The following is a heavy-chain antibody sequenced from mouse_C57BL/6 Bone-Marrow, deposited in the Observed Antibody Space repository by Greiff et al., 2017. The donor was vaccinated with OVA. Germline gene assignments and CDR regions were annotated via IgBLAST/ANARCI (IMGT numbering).Heavy chain of an antibody. J-gene: IGHJ1*03. CDR2: INYDGSST. V-gene: IGHV5-16*01. CDR1: GFTFSDYY. D-gene: IGHD3-3*01. CDR3: ARDRDDYWYFDV. Sequence: EVHLVESVGGLVQPGSSMKLSCTASGFTFSDYYMAWVRQVPEKGLEWVANINYDGSSTYYLDSLKSRFIISRDNAKNILYLQMSSLKSEDTATYYCARDRDDYWYFDVWGTGTTVTVSS.